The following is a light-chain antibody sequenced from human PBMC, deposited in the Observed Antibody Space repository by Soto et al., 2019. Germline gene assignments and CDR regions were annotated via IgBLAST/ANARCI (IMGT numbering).Light chain of an antibody. Sequence: QSALTQPPSVSGAPGQRLTISCTGSSSNIGADYDVHWYQQLPGTAPKLLIYEVSYRPSGVSNRFSGSKSDNTASLTISGLQAEDEADYYCSSYTSSNTLEVFGIGTKVTVL. V-gene: IGLV1-40*01. CDR1: SSNIGADYD. CDR2: EVS. J-gene: IGLJ1*01. CDR3: SSYTSSNTLEV.